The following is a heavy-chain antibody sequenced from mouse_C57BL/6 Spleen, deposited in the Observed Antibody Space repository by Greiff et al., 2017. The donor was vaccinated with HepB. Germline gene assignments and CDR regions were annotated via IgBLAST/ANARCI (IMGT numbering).Heavy chain of an antibody. CDR3: ALSGYFDY. J-gene: IGHJ2*01. CDR2: IYPGDGDT. CDR1: GYAFSSSW. V-gene: IGHV1-82*01. Sequence: VQLKESGPELVKPGASVKISCKASGYAFSSSWMNWVKQRPGKGLEWIGRIYPGDGDTNYNGKFKGKATLTADKSSSTAYMQPSSLTSEDSAVYFCALSGYFDYWGQGTTLTVSS. D-gene: IGHD3-1*01.